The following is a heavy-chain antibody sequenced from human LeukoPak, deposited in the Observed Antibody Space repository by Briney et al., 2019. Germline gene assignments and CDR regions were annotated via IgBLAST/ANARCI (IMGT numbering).Heavy chain of an antibody. CDR3: ARDLGGAEYYYYYYGMDV. J-gene: IGHJ6*02. V-gene: IGHV1-46*01. Sequence: ASVKVSCKASGYTFTSYYMHWVRQAPGQGLEWMGIINPSGGSTSYAQKFQGRVTMTRDTSTSTVYMELSSLRSEDTAVNYCARDLGGAEYYYYYYGMDVWGQGTTVTVSS. CDR2: INPSGGST. D-gene: IGHD1-26*01. CDR1: GYTFTSYY.